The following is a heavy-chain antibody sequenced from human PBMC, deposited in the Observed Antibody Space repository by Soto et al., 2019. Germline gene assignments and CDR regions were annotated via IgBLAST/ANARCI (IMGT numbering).Heavy chain of an antibody. CDR2: IHYSGST. J-gene: IGHJ5*02. CDR1: EGSISSNIYY. CDR3: DH. V-gene: IGHV4-39*01. Sequence: PSETLCLTWTVSEGSISSNIYYWGWIRQPPGKGLEWIGNIHYSGSTYYDSSLQSRVTISIDTSKNQFSLKLSSVTATDTAVYYYDHWGQATQVTVSS.